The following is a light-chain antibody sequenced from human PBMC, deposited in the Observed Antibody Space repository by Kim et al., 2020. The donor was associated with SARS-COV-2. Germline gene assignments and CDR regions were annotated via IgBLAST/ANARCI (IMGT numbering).Light chain of an antibody. J-gene: IGLJ2*01. Sequence: SYELTQPPSVSVSPGQTASITCSGDKLGAKYACWYQQKPGQSPVLVIYQDSKRPSGIPERFSGSNSGNTATLTISGTQAMDEADYYCQAWDSSPVV. V-gene: IGLV3-1*01. CDR2: QDS. CDR3: QAWDSSPVV. CDR1: KLGAKY.